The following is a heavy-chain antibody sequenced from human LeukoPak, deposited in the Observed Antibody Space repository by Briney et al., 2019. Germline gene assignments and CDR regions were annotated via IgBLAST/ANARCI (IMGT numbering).Heavy chain of an antibody. CDR1: GLPFSSYS. CDR2: ISSCSRYI. J-gene: IGHJ4*02. V-gene: IGHV3-21*01. D-gene: IGHD4-17*01. CDR3: ARESLEYGDYEVVDY. Sequence: GGSVSLSYAASGLPFSSYSIMWVRQAPARGREWVSSISSCSRYIQYADSVKGRFTISSDNAKNSLYLQMNSLRAEDTAVYYCARESLEYGDYEVVDYWGQGTLVTVSS.